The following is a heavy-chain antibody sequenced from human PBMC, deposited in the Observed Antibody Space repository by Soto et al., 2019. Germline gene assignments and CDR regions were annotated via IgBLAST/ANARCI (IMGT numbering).Heavy chain of an antibody. D-gene: IGHD3-3*01. Sequence: QVQLQESGPGLVKPSQTLSLTCTVSGGSISSGGYYWSWIRQHPGKGLEWIGYIYYSGSTYYNPSLKSRVTISVDTSKNQFSLKLSSVTAADTAVYYCARGWVGGYYPIGYGMDVWGQGTTVTVSS. J-gene: IGHJ6*02. V-gene: IGHV4-31*03. CDR1: GGSISSGGYY. CDR2: IYYSGST. CDR3: ARGWVGGYYPIGYGMDV.